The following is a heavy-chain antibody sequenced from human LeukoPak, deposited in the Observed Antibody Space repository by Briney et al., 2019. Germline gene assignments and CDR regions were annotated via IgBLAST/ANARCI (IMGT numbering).Heavy chain of an antibody. CDR3: ARELRTFDY. CDR1: GFTFSSYW. Sequence: PGGSLRLSCAASGFTFSSYWMTWVRQAPGKGLEWVANIKHNGDELNYVDSVEDRFTISRDNAKNSLYLHMTSLRAEDTAVYYCARELRTFDYWAQGTLVTVSS. D-gene: IGHD3-16*01. CDR2: IKHNGDEL. J-gene: IGHJ4*02. V-gene: IGHV3-7*01.